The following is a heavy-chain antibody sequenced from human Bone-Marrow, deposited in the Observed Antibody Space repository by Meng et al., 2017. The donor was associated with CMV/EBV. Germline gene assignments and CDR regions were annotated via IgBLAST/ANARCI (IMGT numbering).Heavy chain of an antibody. Sequence: GGSLRLSCAASGFTVSSNYMSWVRQAPGKGLEWVADIKQDGSEKYYVDSVKGRFTISRDNANNSLYLQMNSLRAEDTAVYYCARNPVTNRRGSHFDYWGQGTLVTVPS. J-gene: IGHJ4*02. CDR1: GFTVSSNY. D-gene: IGHD4-17*01. CDR3: ARNPVTNRRGSHFDY. CDR2: IKQDGSEK. V-gene: IGHV3-7*01.